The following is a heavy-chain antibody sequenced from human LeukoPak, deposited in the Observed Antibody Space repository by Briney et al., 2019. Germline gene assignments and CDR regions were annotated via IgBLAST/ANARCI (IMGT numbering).Heavy chain of an antibody. CDR3: ARGYGSLST. Sequence: GGSPRLSCAASGFTFSSYAMSWVRQAPGKGLEWISAISGTGDKTYYADSVRGRFTISRDNSKNTVYLQMNSLRAEDTAVYYCARGYGSLSTWGQGTLVTVSS. V-gene: IGHV3-23*01. J-gene: IGHJ4*02. D-gene: IGHD6-13*01. CDR2: ISGTGDKT. CDR1: GFTFSSYA.